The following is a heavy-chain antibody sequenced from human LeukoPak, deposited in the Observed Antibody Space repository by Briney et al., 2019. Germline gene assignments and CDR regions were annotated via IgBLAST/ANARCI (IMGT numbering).Heavy chain of an antibody. CDR1: GFTFSSYA. V-gene: IGHV3-30*18. CDR2: ISYDGSNK. D-gene: IGHD2-15*01. CDR3: AKPLSFGVVVVAANAFDI. Sequence: GGSLRLSCAASGFTFSSYAMHWVRQAPGKGLEWVAVISYDGSNKYYADSVKGRFTISRDNSKNTLYLQMNSLRAEDTAVYYCAKPLSFGVVVVAANAFDIWGQGTMVTVSS. J-gene: IGHJ3*02.